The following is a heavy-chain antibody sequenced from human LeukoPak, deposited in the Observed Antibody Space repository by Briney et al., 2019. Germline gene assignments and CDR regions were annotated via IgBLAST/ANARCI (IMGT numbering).Heavy chain of an antibody. CDR1: GGSISSSSYY. V-gene: IGHV4-39*01. D-gene: IGHD2-15*01. CDR3: ARHNSEDIIVVVAENNRFHP. CDR2: IYYSGST. J-gene: IGHJ5*02. Sequence: SETLSLTCTVSGGSISSSSYYWGWIRQPPGEGLEWIGSIYYSGSTYYNPSLKARVTISVDTSKNQFSLSRSSVTASDTAVYYRARHNSEDIIVVVAENNRFHPWGQGTLVPVSS.